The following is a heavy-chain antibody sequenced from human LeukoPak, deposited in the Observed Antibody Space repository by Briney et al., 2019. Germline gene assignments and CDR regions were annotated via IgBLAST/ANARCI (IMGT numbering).Heavy chain of an antibody. D-gene: IGHD3-3*01. J-gene: IGHJ5*02. Sequence: GGSLRLSCAASGSTFSSYSMNWVRQAPGKGLEWVSYISSSSSTIYYADSVKGRFTISRDNAKNSLYLQMNSLRDEDTAVYYCARGATYYDFWSGYIGQQPWGQGTLVTVSS. CDR3: ARGATYYDFWSGYIGQQP. CDR2: ISSSSSTI. V-gene: IGHV3-48*02. CDR1: GSTFSSYS.